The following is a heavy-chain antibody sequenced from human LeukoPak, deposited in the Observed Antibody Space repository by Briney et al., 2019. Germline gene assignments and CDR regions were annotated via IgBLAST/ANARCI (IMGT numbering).Heavy chain of an antibody. J-gene: IGHJ4*02. CDR2: IHRSGSP. CDR1: LDFTNSNF. V-gene: IGHV4-4*02. CDR3: AREILGAFNPGAN. D-gene: IGHD1-26*01. Sequence: SETLSLTCTAYLDFTNSNFSSSVRQPPGKGLEWIGEIHRSGSPNYNPSLQSRVTVSIDRSRNQIALELSSVTAADTAVYYCAREILGAFNPGANWVQGTLVTVSS.